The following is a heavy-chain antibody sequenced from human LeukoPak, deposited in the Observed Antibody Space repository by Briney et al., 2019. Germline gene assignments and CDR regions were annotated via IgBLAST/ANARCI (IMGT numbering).Heavy chain of an antibody. Sequence: GGSLRLSCAASGFTFSSYAMHWVRQAPGKGLEWVAVISYDGSNKYYADSVKGRFTISRDNSKNTLYLQMNSLRAEDTAVYYCARDGPQYDILTGYLYSWGQGALVTVSS. D-gene: IGHD3-9*01. CDR3: ARDGPQYDILTGYLYS. J-gene: IGHJ4*02. CDR2: ISYDGSNK. CDR1: GFTFSSYA. V-gene: IGHV3-30*04.